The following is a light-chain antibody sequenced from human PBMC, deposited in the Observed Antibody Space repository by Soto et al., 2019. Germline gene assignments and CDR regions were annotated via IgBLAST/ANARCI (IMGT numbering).Light chain of an antibody. CDR1: SGSVSITSY. CDR2: STN. V-gene: IGLV8-61*01. Sequence: QTVVTQEPSISVSPGGTVTLTCGLTSGSVSITSYPSWFQQTPGQAPRTFIYSTNTRSSGVSDRFSGSILGGKAALTITGAQAADESDYYCALYLGGGITVFGGGTQLTVL. CDR3: ALYLGGGITV. J-gene: IGLJ3*02.